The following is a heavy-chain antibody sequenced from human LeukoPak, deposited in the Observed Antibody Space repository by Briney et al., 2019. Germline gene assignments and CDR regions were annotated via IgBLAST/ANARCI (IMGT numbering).Heavy chain of an antibody. V-gene: IGHV5-51*01. J-gene: IGHJ4*02. CDR1: GYTFSSYW. Sequence: GESLKISCKGSGYTFSSYWIAWVRQMPGKGLEWMGIIYPGDSDTRYSPSLEGQVTISADKTISTAYLQWNSLKASDTATYYCARYSPDVVVAPSAQFDYWGQGTLVTVSS. D-gene: IGHD2-2*01. CDR3: ARYSPDVVVAPSAQFDY. CDR2: IYPGDSDT.